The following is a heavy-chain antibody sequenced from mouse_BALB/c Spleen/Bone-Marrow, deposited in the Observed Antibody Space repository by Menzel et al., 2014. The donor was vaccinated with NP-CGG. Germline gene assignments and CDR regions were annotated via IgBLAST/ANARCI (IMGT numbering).Heavy chain of an antibody. D-gene: IGHD2-4*01. CDR3: ARPLYYDYGFAY. Sequence: VQLQQSGPELVKPGASVKVSCKASGYSFTDYNMYWVKQSHGKSLEWIGYIDPYIDGTSYNQKFRGKATLTVDKSSSTAFMHLNSLTSEDSAVYCCARPLYYDYGFAYWGQGTLVTVST. CDR2: IDPYIDGT. J-gene: IGHJ3*01. CDR1: GYSFTDYN. V-gene: IGHV1S135*01.